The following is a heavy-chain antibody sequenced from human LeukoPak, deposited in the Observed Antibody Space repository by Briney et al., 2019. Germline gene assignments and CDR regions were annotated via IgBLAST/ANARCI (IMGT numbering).Heavy chain of an antibody. CDR3: ARYHCSSTTCYYFDY. D-gene: IGHD2-2*01. J-gene: IGHJ4*02. Sequence: SETLSLTCTVSGGSISSGGYYWSWIRQPPGKGLEWIGYVYYSGSTTYNPSLKSRVTMSVDTSKNQFSLKLHSVTAADTAVYYCARYHCSSTTCYYFDYWGQGILVTVSS. CDR1: GGSISSGGYY. CDR2: VYYSGST. V-gene: IGHV4-61*08.